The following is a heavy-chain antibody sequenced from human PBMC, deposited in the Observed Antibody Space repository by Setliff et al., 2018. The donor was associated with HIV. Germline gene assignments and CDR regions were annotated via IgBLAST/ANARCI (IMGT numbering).Heavy chain of an antibody. CDR2: IYSGGST. CDR1: GFTVSSNY. D-gene: IGHD2-21*02. Sequence: LRLSCAASGFTVSSNYMSWVRQAPGKGLECVSVIYSGGSTYYADSVKGRFTISRDNAKNSLYLQLNSRRVEDTAVYYGMRWGLPYAIDYWGQGRLVTVSS. CDR3: MRWGLPYAIDY. V-gene: IGHV3-53*01. J-gene: IGHJ4*02.